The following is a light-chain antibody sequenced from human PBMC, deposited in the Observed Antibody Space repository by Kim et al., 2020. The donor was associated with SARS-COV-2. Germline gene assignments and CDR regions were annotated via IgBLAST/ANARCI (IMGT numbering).Light chain of an antibody. V-gene: IGLV3-1*01. CDR2: QHT. CDR1: KLGDKY. J-gene: IGLJ3*02. CDR3: QAWDSSTAV. Sequence: SVSPGQTASITCSGTKLGDKYAYWYQQKPGQSPFLVIYQHTKRPSGISQRFSGSSSGNTATLTISPAQTMDEADYYCQAWDSSTAVFGGGTQLTVL.